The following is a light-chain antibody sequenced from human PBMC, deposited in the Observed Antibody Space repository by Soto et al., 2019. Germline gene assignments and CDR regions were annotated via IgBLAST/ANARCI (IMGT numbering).Light chain of an antibody. CDR1: QSISTS. J-gene: IGKJ1*01. V-gene: IGKV1-5*01. CDR3: QQYDSYST. CDR2: DAS. Sequence: DIQMTQSPSTLSASVGDRVTITCRASQSISTSLAWYQQKPGKAPKLLIHDASSLESGVPSRFSGSGSGTEFTLTISSLQPDDFATYYCQQYDSYSTFGQGTKV.